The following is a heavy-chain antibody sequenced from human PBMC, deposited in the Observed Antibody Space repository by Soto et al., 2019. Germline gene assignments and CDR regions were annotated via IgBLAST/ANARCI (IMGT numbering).Heavy chain of an antibody. CDR2: IYYNVRT. CDR1: GDAMTNSY. CDR3: ARGEIWFGVDH. D-gene: IGHD3-10*01. V-gene: IGHV4-59*01. J-gene: IGHJ4*02. Sequence: SETLALTCRVSGDAMTNSYWSWIRQPPGKGLEWIGYIYYNVRTHYNPALKSRLTISVDTSKKQFSLKLDSVTAADTAFYYCARGEIWFGVDHWGRGTLVT.